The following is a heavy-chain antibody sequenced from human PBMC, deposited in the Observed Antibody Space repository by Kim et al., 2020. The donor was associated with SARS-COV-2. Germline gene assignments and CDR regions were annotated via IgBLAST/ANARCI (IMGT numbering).Heavy chain of an antibody. Sequence: SETLSLTCTVSGGSISSGGYYWSWIRQHPGKGLEWIGYIYYSGSTYYNPSLKSRVIISVDTSKNQFSLKLSSVTAADTAVYYCARCGYSYGITDYWGQGTLVTVSS. D-gene: IGHD5-18*01. CDR1: GGSISSGGYY. J-gene: IGHJ4*02. CDR3: ARCGYSYGITDY. CDR2: IYYSGST. V-gene: IGHV4-31*03.